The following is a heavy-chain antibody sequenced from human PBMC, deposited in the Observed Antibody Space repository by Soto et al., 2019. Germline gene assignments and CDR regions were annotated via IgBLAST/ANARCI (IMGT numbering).Heavy chain of an antibody. CDR1: GFSFSSFS. V-gene: IGHV3-48*02. J-gene: IGHJ6*02. CDR2: ITSTSGTI. CDR3: ARVGRGVYGMDV. D-gene: IGHD1-26*01. Sequence: GRFLRLSCAASGFSFSSFSMNWVRQAPGKGLEWVSYITSTSGTIIYAGSVKGRFTISRDNAKSSQYLQMNSLGDEDTAVYYCARVGRGVYGMDVWGQGTTVTVSS.